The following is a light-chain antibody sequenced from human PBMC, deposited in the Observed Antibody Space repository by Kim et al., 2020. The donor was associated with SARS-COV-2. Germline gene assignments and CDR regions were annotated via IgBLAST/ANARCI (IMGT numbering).Light chain of an antibody. CDR2: DNN. CDR1: SSNIGAGYD. Sequence: QRVNISCTGSSSNIGAGYDVHWYQQLPGTAPKLLIYDNNSRPSGVPDRFSGSRSGTSASLAITGLQAEDEADYYCQSYDSSLSGWVFGGGTQLTVL. J-gene: IGLJ3*02. CDR3: QSYDSSLSGWV. V-gene: IGLV1-40*01.